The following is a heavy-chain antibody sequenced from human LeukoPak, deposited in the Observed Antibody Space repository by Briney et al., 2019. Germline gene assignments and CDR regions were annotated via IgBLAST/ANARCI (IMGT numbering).Heavy chain of an antibody. J-gene: IGHJ4*02. Sequence: PGGSLRLSCAASGFTFTSSAMHWVRQAPGKGLEWVAFIRYDGNIKLYADSMKGRFTISRDNSKNTLYLHINSLRAEDTALYYCVKDNPLDYWGQGTLVIVPS. CDR2: IRYDGNIK. V-gene: IGHV3-30*02. CDR1: GFTFTSSA. CDR3: VKDNPLDY.